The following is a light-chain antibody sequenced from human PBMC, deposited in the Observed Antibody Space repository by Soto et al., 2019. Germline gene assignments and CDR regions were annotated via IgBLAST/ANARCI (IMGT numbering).Light chain of an antibody. J-gene: IGLJ1*01. CDR1: SSNIGNDF. Sequence: QSVLTQPPSASGTPGQKITISCSGSSSNIGNDFVYWYQQLPGTAPKLLIYHDNQRPSGIPDRCSGAKSGTSGSLVIGGLRYEDEAYYYCASWDDNLRGYVFGTATKLTVL. CDR2: HDN. V-gene: IGLV1-47*02. CDR3: ASWDDNLRGYV.